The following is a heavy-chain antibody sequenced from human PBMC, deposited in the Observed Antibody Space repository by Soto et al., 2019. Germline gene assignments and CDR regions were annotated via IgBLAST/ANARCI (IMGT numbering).Heavy chain of an antibody. J-gene: IGHJ4*02. CDR3: ARDGYYDYVWGSYRYTFPDY. CDR2: IWYDGSNK. D-gene: IGHD3-16*02. CDR1: GFTFSSYG. V-gene: IGHV3-33*01. Sequence: GGSLRLSCAASGFTFSSYGMHWVRQAPGKGLEWVAVIWYDGSNKYYADSVKGRFTISRDNSKNTLYLQMNSLRAEDTAVYYCARDGYYDYVWGSYRYTFPDYWGQGTLVTVSS.